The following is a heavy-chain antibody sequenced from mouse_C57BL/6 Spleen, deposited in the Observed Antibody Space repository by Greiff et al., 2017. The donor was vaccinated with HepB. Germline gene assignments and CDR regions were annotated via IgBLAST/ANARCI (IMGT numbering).Heavy chain of an antibody. Sequence: QVQLQQSGAELVRPGASVTLSCKASGYTFTDYEMHWVKQTPVHGLEWIGAIDPETGGTAYNQKFKGKAILTADKSSSTAYMELRSLTSEDSAVYCCTRWGWLLRFDYWGQGTTLTVSS. D-gene: IGHD2-3*01. CDR3: TRWGWLLRFDY. V-gene: IGHV1-15*01. J-gene: IGHJ2*01. CDR2: IDPETGGT. CDR1: GYTFTDYE.